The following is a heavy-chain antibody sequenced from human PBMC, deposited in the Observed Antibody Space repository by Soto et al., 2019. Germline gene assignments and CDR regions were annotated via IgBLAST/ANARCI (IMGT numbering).Heavy chain of an antibody. CDR3: ATVDDYVWGSYPPPGD. J-gene: IGHJ4*02. Sequence: SVNLSWKASACTFSGYDISLLRQATGQGLEWMGWMNPNSGNTGYAQKFQGRVTMTRNTSISTAYMGLSSTRSEDTAVYYCATVDDYVWGSYPPPGDWGQGTLGSVSS. CDR1: ACTFSGYD. D-gene: IGHD3-16*02. CDR2: MNPNSGNT. V-gene: IGHV1-8*02.